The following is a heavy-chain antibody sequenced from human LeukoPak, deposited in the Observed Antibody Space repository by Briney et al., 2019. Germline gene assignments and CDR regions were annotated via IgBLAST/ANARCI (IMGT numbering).Heavy chain of an antibody. CDR2: IRSKANNYAT. CDR3: TMTTVNTIPLN. Sequence: SGESLKLSCAASGFTFSGSAMHWVRQASGKGLEWVGRIRSKANNYATSYAASVKGRFTISRDDSKNTAYLQMNSLKTEDTAVYYCTMTTVNTIPLNGGQGTLVTVSS. J-gene: IGHJ1*01. V-gene: IGHV3-73*01. D-gene: IGHD4-11*01. CDR1: GFTFSGSA.